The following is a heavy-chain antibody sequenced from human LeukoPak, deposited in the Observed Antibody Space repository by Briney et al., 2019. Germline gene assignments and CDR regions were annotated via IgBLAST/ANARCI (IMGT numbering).Heavy chain of an antibody. D-gene: IGHD3-16*02. CDR3: ARVMGASWFFYLDV. Sequence: PSETLSLTCTVSGGSISSSSYYWGWIRQPPGKGLEWIGSIHYSGSTNYNPSLKSRVTMSIDKSNNQVSLKMNSVTAADTAVYYCARVMGASWFFYLDVWGKGTTVTVSS. CDR1: GGSISSSSYY. V-gene: IGHV4-39*07. J-gene: IGHJ6*03. CDR2: IHYSGST.